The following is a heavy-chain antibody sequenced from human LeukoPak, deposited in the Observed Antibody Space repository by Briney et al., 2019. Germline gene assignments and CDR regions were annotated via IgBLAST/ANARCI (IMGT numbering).Heavy chain of an antibody. J-gene: IGHJ4*02. CDR2: IYYSGST. V-gene: IGHV4-30-4*08. Sequence: NPSQTPSLTRTVSGGSISSGDYYWSWIRQPAGKGLEWIGYIYYSGSTYYNPSLKSRVTISVDTSKNHFSLKLSSVTAADTAVYYCASEDSSSSYFDYWGQGTLVTVSS. D-gene: IGHD6-6*01. CDR1: GGSISSGDYY. CDR3: ASEDSSSSYFDY.